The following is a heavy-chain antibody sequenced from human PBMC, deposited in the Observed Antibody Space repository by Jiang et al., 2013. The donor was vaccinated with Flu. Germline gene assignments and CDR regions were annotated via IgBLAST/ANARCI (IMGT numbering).Heavy chain of an antibody. CDR2: FVPEHGET. Sequence: SGAEVKWPGASVKVSCKVSGYTLSELSMHWVRQAPGSGLEWLGGFVPEHGETIYAPKFQGRITMTEDTSTDTVYMELTSLRSEDTAVYYCATGITLIVETTNGPPLDYWGQGTLVTVSS. J-gene: IGHJ4*02. D-gene: IGHD3-22*01. V-gene: IGHV1-24*01. CDR3: ATGITLIVETTNGPPLDY. CDR1: GYTLSELS.